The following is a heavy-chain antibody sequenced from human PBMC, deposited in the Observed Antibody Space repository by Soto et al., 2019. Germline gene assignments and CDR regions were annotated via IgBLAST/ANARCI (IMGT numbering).Heavy chain of an antibody. Sequence: QVQLVESGGGVVQPGRSLRLSCAASGFTFSSYGMHWVRQAPGKGLEWVAVISYDGSNKYYADSVKGRFTISRDNSKNXLYLQMNSLRAEDTAVYFCAKDVSWSAWIPEVVDPWGQGTLVTVSS. V-gene: IGHV3-30*18. J-gene: IGHJ5*02. CDR3: AKDVSWSAWIPEVVDP. D-gene: IGHD5-18*01. CDR1: GFTFSSYG. CDR2: ISYDGSNK.